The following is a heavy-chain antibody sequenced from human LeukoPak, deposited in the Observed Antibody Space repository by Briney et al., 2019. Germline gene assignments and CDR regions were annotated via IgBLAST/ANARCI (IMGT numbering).Heavy chain of an antibody. CDR1: GYTFTGYY. CDR3: ATDHLTQWLRKEDYYYGMDV. Sequence: ASVKVSCKASGYTFTGYYMHWVRQAPGQGLEWMGWINPNSGGTNYAQKFQGRVTMTRDTSISTAYMELSRLRSDDTAVYYCATDHLTQWLRKEDYYYGMDVWGQGTTVTVSS. J-gene: IGHJ6*02. V-gene: IGHV1-2*02. D-gene: IGHD6-19*01. CDR2: INPNSGGT.